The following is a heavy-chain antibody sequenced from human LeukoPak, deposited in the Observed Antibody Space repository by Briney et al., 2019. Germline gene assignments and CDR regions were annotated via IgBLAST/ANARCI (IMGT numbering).Heavy chain of an antibody. J-gene: IGHJ4*02. CDR2: LYDSGIR. D-gene: IGHD3-22*01. CDR1: GGSISRTTYY. V-gene: IGHV4-39*01. Sequence: PSETLSLTCAVSGGSISRTTYYWAWIRQPPGKGLEWIGSLYDSGIRLYNPSLKSRVNISGDTSKNQFSLKLSSVTAADTAVYYCARRASKTDSSGYYPTLFFDYWGQGTLVTVSS. CDR3: ARRASKTDSSGYYPTLFFDY.